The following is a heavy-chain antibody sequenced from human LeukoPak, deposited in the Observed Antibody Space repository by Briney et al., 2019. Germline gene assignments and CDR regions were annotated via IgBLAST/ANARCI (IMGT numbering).Heavy chain of an antibody. CDR1: GFTFINYA. CDR2: INPHDGGS. CDR3: ARSGVATCHY. D-gene: IGHD2-15*01. J-gene: IGHJ4*02. V-gene: IGHV3-23*01. Sequence: GGSLRLSCQASGFTFINYAMSSVRQAPGKGLEWVSSINPHDGGSFFADSVRGRFTISRDDSRSVVYLQMNSLSAEDTAVYYCARSGVATCHYWGQGILVTVSS.